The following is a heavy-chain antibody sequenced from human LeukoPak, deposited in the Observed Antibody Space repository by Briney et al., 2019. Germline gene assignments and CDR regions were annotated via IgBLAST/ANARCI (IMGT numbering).Heavy chain of an antibody. Sequence: PGGSLRLSCAASGFTFSSYAMSWVRQAPGKGLEWVSAISGSGGSTYYADSVKGRFTISRDNSKNTLYLQMNSLRAEDTAVYYCARGASGWPIYYYYYMDVWGKGTTVTVSS. CDR1: GFTFSSYA. V-gene: IGHV3-23*01. CDR2: ISGSGGST. CDR3: ARGASGWPIYYYYYMDV. D-gene: IGHD6-19*01. J-gene: IGHJ6*03.